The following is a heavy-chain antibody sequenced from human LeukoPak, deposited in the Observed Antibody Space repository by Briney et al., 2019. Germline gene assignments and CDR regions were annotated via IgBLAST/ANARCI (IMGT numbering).Heavy chain of an antibody. J-gene: IGHJ3*02. Sequence: ETLSLTCTVSGGSISSYYWNWIRQPAGRGLEWIGRIYTSGSTNYSGSTYYNPSLKSRVTISVDESKNQFSLKVTSVTAADTAVYYCARVGYCSGAGCYTDAFDIWGQGTMVTVSS. D-gene: IGHD2-15*01. CDR1: GGSISSYY. V-gene: IGHV4-4*07. CDR3: ARVGYCSGAGCYTDAFDI. CDR2: IYTSGSTNYSGST.